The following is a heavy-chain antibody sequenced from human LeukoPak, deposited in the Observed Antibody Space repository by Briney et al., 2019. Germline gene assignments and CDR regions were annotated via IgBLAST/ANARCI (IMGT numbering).Heavy chain of an antibody. J-gene: IGHJ4*02. D-gene: IGHD3-16*01. V-gene: IGHV3-30-3*01. CDR3: ARDHYGY. CDR2: ISYDGNNK. CDR1: GFTFSSYA. Sequence: PGRSLRLSCAASGFTFSSYAMHWVRQAPGKGLEWVAVISYDGNNKYYADSVKGRFTISRDNSKNTLYLQMNSLRAEDTAVYYCARDHYGYWGQGTLVTVSS.